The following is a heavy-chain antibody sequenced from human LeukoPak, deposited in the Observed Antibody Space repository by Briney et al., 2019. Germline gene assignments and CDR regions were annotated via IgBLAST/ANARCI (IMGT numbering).Heavy chain of an antibody. CDR2: INHSGST. J-gene: IGHJ4*02. D-gene: IGHD3-10*01. V-gene: IGHV4-34*01. CDR3: ARQSSYYYGSGSYGGRSPFDY. CDR1: GGSFSGYY. Sequence: SETLSLTCAVYGGSFSGYYWSWIRQPPGKGLEWIGEINHSGSTNYNPSLKSRVTISVDTSKNQFSLKLSSVTAADTAVYYCARQSSYYYGSGSYGGRSPFDYWGQGTLVTVSS.